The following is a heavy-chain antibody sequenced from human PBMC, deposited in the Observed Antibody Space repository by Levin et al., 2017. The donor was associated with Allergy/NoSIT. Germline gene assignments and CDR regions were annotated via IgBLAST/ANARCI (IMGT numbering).Heavy chain of an antibody. CDR1: GYTFTGYY. J-gene: IGHJ6*03. V-gene: IGHV1-2*06. Sequence: PVASVKVSCKASGYTFTGYYMHWVRQAPGQGLEWMGRINPNSGGTNYAQKFQGRVTMTRDTSISTAYMELSRLRSDDTAVYYCARGNGWSYYYYYYMDVWGKGTTVTVSS. CDR2: INPNSGGT. D-gene: IGHD6-19*01. CDR3: ARGNGWSYYYYYYMDV.